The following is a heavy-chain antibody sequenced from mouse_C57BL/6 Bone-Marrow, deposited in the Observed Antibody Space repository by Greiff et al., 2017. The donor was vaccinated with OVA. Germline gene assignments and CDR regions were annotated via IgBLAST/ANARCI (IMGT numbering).Heavy chain of an antibody. CDR1: GYAFSSYW. D-gene: IGHD2-4*01. J-gene: IGHJ2*01. CDR2: IYPGDGGT. V-gene: IGHV1-80*01. Sequence: QVQLQQSGAELVKPGASVKISCKASGYAFSSYWMNWVKQRPGRGLEWIGQIYPGDGGTNYNGKFKGKATLTADKSSSTAYMQLSSLTSEDSAVYFCARNHYDYDNYFDYWGQGTTLTVSS. CDR3: ARNHYDYDNYFDY.